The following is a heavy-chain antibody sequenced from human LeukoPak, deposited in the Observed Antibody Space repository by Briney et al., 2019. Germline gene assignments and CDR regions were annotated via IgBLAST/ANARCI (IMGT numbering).Heavy chain of an antibody. V-gene: IGHV3-74*01. J-gene: IGHJ2*01. CDR2: INSDGSST. CDR1: GFTFSSNW. CDR3: ARDRGRWYFDL. Sequence: GGSLRLSCAASGFTFSSNWMHWVRQAPGKGLVWVSQINSDGSSTNYADSVKGRFTISRDNAKNTLYLQMNSLRAEDTAVYYCARDRGRWYFDLWGRGTLVTVSS. D-gene: IGHD5-12*01.